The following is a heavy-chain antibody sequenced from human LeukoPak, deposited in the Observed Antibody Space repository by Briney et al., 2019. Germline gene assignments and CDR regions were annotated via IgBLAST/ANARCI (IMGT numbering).Heavy chain of an antibody. V-gene: IGHV3-23*01. J-gene: IGHJ4*02. D-gene: IGHD4-17*01. Sequence: GGSLRLSCAASGFTFSSYAMSWVRRAPGKGLEWVSAISGSGGSTYYADSVKGRFTISRDNSKNTLYLQMNSLRAEDTAVYYCAKGDYGDYGLSDLVYWGQGTLVTVSS. CDR2: ISGSGGST. CDR1: GFTFSSYA. CDR3: AKGDYGDYGLSDLVY.